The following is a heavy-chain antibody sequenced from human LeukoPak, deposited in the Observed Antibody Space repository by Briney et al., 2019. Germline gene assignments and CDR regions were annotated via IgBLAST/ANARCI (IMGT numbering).Heavy chain of an antibody. V-gene: IGHV3-66*01. J-gene: IGHJ4*02. D-gene: IGHD1-26*01. CDR3: ARALRVGSGSYFDY. Sequence: GGSLRLSCAASGFTVSSNYMSWVRQAPGKGLEWVSVIYSGGSTYYADSVKGRFTISRDNSKNTLYLQMNSLRAEDTAVYYCARALRVGSGSYFDYWGQGTLVTVS. CDR2: IYSGGST. CDR1: GFTVSSNY.